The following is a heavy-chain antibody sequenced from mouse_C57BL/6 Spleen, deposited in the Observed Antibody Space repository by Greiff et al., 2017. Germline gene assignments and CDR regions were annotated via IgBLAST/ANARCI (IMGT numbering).Heavy chain of an antibody. V-gene: IGHV7-3*01. CDR3: ARYGSSGSFAY. Sequence: EVKVEESGGGLVQPGGSLSLSCAASGFTFTDYYMSWVRQPPGKALEWLGFIRNKANGYTTEYSASVKGRFTISRDNSQSILYLQMNALIAEDSATYYCARYGSSGSFAYWGQGTLVTVSA. CDR2: IRNKANGYTT. CDR1: GFTFTDYY. J-gene: IGHJ3*01. D-gene: IGHD3-2*02.